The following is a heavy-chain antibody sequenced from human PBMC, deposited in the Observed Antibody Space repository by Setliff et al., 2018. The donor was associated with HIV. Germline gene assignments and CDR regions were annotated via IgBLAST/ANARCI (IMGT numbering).Heavy chain of an antibody. CDR3: ARSGYRTGFYWVFGAFGI. J-gene: IGHJ3*02. V-gene: IGHV4-59*12. CDR1: GGSISGYY. Sequence: SETLSLTCNVYGGSISGYYWSWIRQTPGKGLEWIGYFYSSETTNYNPSLKSRVTLSLDTSRNQSSLQLTSVTAADTAVYYCARSGYRTGFYWVFGAFGIWGPGKRVTVS. CDR2: FYSSETT. D-gene: IGHD3-9*01.